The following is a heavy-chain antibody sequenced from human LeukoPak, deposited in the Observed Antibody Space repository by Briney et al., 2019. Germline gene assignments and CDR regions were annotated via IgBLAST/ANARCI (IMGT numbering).Heavy chain of an antibody. J-gene: IGHJ4*02. Sequence: GASVKVSCKASGYTFTGYYMHWVRQAPGQGLEGMGWINPNSGGTNYAQKFQGRVTMTRDTSISTAYMELSRLRSDDTAVYYCASSHDSSGYWYFDYWGQGTLVTVSS. CDR3: ASSHDSSGYWYFDY. CDR2: INPNSGGT. V-gene: IGHV1-2*02. D-gene: IGHD3-22*01. CDR1: GYTFTGYY.